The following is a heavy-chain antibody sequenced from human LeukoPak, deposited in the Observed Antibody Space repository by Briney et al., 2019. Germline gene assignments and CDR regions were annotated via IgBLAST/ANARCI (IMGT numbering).Heavy chain of an antibody. Sequence: SETLSLTCTVSGGSISSYYWSWIRQPPGKGLECLGYIYYSGSTNYNPSLKSRVTISVDTSKNQFSLKLSSVTAADTAVYYCAGTWLRDYYYYYMDVWGKGTTVTISS. CDR3: AGTWLRDYYYYYMDV. J-gene: IGHJ6*03. D-gene: IGHD5-12*01. CDR1: GGSISSYY. CDR2: IYYSGST. V-gene: IGHV4-59*01.